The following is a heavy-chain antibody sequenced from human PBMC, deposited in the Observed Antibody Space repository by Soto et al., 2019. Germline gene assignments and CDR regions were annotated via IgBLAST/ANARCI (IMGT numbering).Heavy chain of an antibody. Sequence: SETLSLTCAVYGGSFSGYYWSWIRQPPGKGLEWIGEINHSGSTNYNPSLKSRVTISVDTSKNQFSLKLSSVTAADTAVYYCARVFYYYCYGMDVWGQGTTVTVSS. CDR1: GGSFSGYY. CDR3: ARVFYYYCYGMDV. J-gene: IGHJ6*02. V-gene: IGHV4-34*01. CDR2: INHSGST.